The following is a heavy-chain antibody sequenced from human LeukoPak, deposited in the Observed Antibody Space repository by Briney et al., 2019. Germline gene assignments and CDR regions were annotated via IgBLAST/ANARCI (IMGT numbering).Heavy chain of an antibody. CDR2: IKQDGSDK. Sequence: PGDSLRLSCAASGFTFTKYWMTWVRQAPGKGLEWVGNIKQDGSDKNYMDSVKGRFTISRDNTKNSLYLQMNSLRAEDTAVYYCARDGWVVVVTAIGAFDIWGQGTMVTVSS. V-gene: IGHV3-7*01. CDR3: ARDGWVVVVTAIGAFDI. CDR1: GFTFTKYW. D-gene: IGHD2-21*02. J-gene: IGHJ3*02.